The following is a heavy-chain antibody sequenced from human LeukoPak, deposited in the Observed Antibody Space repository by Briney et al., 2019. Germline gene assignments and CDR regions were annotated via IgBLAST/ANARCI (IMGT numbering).Heavy chain of an antibody. V-gene: IGHV4-34*01. CDR1: GWSFSGDF. J-gene: IGHJ6*03. D-gene: IGHD6-6*01. Sequence: SETLSLSCALYGWSFSGDFWSWIRQSPGRGLEWIGEINHSGSTNYNPSLKSRVTISVDTSKNQFSLKLSSVTAADTAVYYCARGRIAARLRPFYYYYYMDVWGKGTTVTVSS. CDR2: INHSGST. CDR3: ARGRIAARLRPFYYYYYMDV.